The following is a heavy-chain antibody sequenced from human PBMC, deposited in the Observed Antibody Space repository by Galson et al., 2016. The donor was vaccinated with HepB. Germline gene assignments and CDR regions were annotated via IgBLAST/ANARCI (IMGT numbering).Heavy chain of an antibody. Sequence: SLRLSCAASGFTFSTYAMHWARQAPGKRLEYVSSISSNGGSTYYADSVKGRFTISRDNSKNTLFLQMNSLRAKDTALYYCVKDQIAMATGAFDIWGQGTMVTVSS. CDR2: ISSNGGST. CDR3: VKDQIAMATGAFDI. CDR1: GFTFSTYA. D-gene: IGHD5-24*01. J-gene: IGHJ3*02. V-gene: IGHV3-64D*06.